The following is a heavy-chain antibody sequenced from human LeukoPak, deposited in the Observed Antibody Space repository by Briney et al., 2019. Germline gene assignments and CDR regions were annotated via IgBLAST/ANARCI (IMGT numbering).Heavy chain of an antibody. Sequence: PSETLSLTCSASGYSISSGYYWGWIRQPPGKGLEWIGTIYHSGSTYYNPSLKSRATISVDTSKNQFSLKLSSVTAADTAVYYCARHYDILTGFFDYWGQGILVTVSS. V-gene: IGHV4-38-2*02. CDR3: ARHYDILTGFFDY. J-gene: IGHJ4*02. CDR2: IYHSGST. CDR1: GYSISSGYY. D-gene: IGHD3-9*01.